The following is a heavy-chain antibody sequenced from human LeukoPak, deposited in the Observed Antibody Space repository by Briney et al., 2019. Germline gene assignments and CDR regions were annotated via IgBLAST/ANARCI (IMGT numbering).Heavy chain of an antibody. Sequence: ASVNVSCKASGYTFTGYYMHWVRQAPGQGLEWMGWTITDSGDTNYAQKFQGRVTMTRDTSISTAYMELSGLRSDDTALYYCAKDYGAFCFDSWGQGTLVTVSS. J-gene: IGHJ4*02. CDR3: AKDYGAFCFDS. CDR2: TITDSGDT. CDR1: GYTFTGYY. D-gene: IGHD4-17*01. V-gene: IGHV1-2*02.